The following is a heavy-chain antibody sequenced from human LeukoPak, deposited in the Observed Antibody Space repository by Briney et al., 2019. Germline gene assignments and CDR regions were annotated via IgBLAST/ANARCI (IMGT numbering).Heavy chain of an antibody. J-gene: IGHJ4*02. CDR1: GFTVSTNS. D-gene: IGHD6-19*01. CDR2: ISSSSSTI. V-gene: IGHV3-48*01. Sequence: PGGSLRLSCTVSGFTVSTNSMSWVRQAPGKGLEWVSYISSSSSTIYYADSVKGRFTISRDNAKNSLYLQMNSLRAEDTAVYYCARRQYSSGWDDFDYWGQGTLVTVSS. CDR3: ARRQYSSGWDDFDY.